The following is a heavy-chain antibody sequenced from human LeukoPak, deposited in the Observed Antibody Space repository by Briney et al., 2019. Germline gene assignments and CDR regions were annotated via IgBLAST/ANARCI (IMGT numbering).Heavy chain of an antibody. CDR3: ARDFDWLPALYGFDY. CDR2: INPNSGGT. D-gene: IGHD3-9*01. Sequence: ASVKVSCKASGHTFTSYYMHWVRQAPGQGLEGLGWINPNSGGTNYAQKFQSRVTMTRDTSISTAYMELSRLSSDDTAVYYCARDFDWLPALYGFDYWGQGTLVTVSS. V-gene: IGHV1-2*02. CDR1: GHTFTSYY. J-gene: IGHJ4*02.